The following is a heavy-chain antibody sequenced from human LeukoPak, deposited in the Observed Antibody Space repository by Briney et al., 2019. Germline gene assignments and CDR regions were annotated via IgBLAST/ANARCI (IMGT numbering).Heavy chain of an antibody. J-gene: IGHJ4*02. V-gene: IGHV3-23*01. CDR1: GFAVSSNS. D-gene: IGHD2-21*01. CDR3: AKAPVTSCRGAYCYPFDY. CDR2: ISSTDAGT. Sequence: SGGSLRLSCAASGFAVSSNSMSWVRQAPGRGLEWVSAISSTDAGTYHADSVRGRFTISRDSSKNTLYLQMNSLRAEDAAVYYCAKAPVTSCRGAYCYPFDYWGQGTLVTVSS.